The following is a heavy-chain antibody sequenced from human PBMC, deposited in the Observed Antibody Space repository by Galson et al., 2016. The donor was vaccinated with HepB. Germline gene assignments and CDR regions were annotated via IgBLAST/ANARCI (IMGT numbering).Heavy chain of an antibody. CDR1: GGSISDSNYY. Sequence: ETLSLTCTVSGGSISDSNYYWAWIRQPPGKGLEWIGTFVYGGSGSHNPSLKSRVAMSVDTSMSQLSLTLTSVTAADTAVYYCARREAFGCGSTSCLRFDPWGQGTRVTVSS. D-gene: IGHD2-2*01. V-gene: IGHV4-39*01. CDR3: ARREAFGCGSTSCLRFDP. CDR2: FVYGGSG. J-gene: IGHJ5*02.